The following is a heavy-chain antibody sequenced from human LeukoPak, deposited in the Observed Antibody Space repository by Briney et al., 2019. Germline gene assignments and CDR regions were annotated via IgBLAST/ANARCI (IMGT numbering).Heavy chain of an antibody. Sequence: GGSLRLFCAASGFTFSRYEMNWVRQAPGKGLEWVSYTNSNGRTIYYADSVKGRFTISRDNAKNSLYLQMNSLRAEDTAVYYCARDATYFQHWGQGTLVTVSS. CDR2: TNSNGRTI. D-gene: IGHD2-15*01. CDR3: ARDATYFQH. V-gene: IGHV3-48*03. CDR1: GFTFSRYE. J-gene: IGHJ1*01.